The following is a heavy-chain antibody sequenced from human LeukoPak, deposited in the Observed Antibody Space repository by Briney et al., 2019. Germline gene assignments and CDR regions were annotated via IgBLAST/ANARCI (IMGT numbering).Heavy chain of an antibody. J-gene: IGHJ6*03. CDR3: ARAAAGTQLYYYYYMDV. CDR2: INPNSGGT. Sequence: GASVTVSCKASGYTFTGYYMHWVRQAPGQGLEWMGWINPNSGGTNYAQKFQGRVTMTRDTSISTAYMELSSLRSEDTAVYYCARAAAGTQLYYYYYMDVWGKGTTVTVSS. D-gene: IGHD6-13*01. CDR1: GYTFTGYY. V-gene: IGHV1-2*02.